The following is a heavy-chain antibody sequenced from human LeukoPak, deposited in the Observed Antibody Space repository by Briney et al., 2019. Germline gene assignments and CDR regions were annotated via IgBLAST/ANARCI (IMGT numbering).Heavy chain of an antibody. V-gene: IGHV3-7*01. CDR2: IKTDGIEK. Sequence: PGGSLRLSCAASGFTFSSHWMSWVRQAAGKGLEWVANIKTDGIEKYYVDSVKGRFTISRDNAKNSLYLQMNSLRVDDTAVYYCARDWRGSGRSIDYWGQGTLVTVSS. D-gene: IGHD3-10*01. CDR1: GFTFSSHW. J-gene: IGHJ4*02. CDR3: ARDWRGSGRSIDY.